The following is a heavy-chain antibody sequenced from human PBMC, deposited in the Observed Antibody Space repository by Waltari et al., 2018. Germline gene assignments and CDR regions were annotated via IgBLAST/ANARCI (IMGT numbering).Heavy chain of an antibody. CDR1: GYTFTDHG. J-gene: IGHJ5*02. CDR3: ARGSGSGTTLDH. CDR2: ISTYRGGT. Sequence: QIQLVQSGDEVKKPGASVKVSCKVSGYTFTDHGLTWVRQAPGQGLEWMGWISTYRGGTNNANMLQGRVTMKIDTHMSTAYMELRRLTSNDTAVYFCARGSGSGTTLDHWGQGTLVTVSS. D-gene: IGHD1-7*01. V-gene: IGHV1-18*04.